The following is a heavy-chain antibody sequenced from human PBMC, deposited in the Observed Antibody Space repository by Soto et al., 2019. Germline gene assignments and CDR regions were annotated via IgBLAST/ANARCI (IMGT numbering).Heavy chain of an antibody. CDR1: GFTFSSYW. D-gene: IGHD6-13*01. CDR3: ARSYSSSWYNRIYFDY. V-gene: IGHV3-7*03. CDR2: IKQDGSEK. Sequence: VGSLRLSCAASGFTFSSYWMSWVRQAPGKGLEWVANIKQDGSEKYYVDSVKGRFTVSRDNAKNSLYLQMNSLRAEDTAVYYCARSYSSSWYNRIYFDYWGQGTLVTVSS. J-gene: IGHJ4*02.